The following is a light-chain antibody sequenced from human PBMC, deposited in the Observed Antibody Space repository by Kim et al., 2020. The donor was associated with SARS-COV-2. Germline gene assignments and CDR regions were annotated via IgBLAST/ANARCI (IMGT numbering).Light chain of an antibody. V-gene: IGKV3-15*01. CDR3: QKYNNWPPHT. CDR1: RSIRSN. J-gene: IGKJ4*01. CDR2: GAS. Sequence: PGARATRSRRASRSIRSNVAWCQQRAGQPTRLLIYGASSRATGIQARFSGSGSETEFTLTNSSMQSEDFAVYYCQKYNNWPPHTFGAGTKVDIK.